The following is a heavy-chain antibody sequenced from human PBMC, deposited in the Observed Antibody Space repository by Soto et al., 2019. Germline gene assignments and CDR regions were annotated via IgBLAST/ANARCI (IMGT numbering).Heavy chain of an antibody. V-gene: IGHV4-30-4*01. CDR2: IYYSGST. D-gene: IGHD4-17*01. CDR1: GGSISSVCYY. CDR3: ARFTVTYFDY. J-gene: IGHJ4*02. Sequence: SETLSLTCTVSGGSISSVCYYWSWIRQPPGKGLEWIGYIYYSGSTYYNPSLKSRVTISVDTSKNQFSLKLSSVTAADTAVYYCARFTVTYFDYWGQGTLVTVSS.